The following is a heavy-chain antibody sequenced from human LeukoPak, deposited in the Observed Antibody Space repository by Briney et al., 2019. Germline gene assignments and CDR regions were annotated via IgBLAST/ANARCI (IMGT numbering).Heavy chain of an antibody. CDR3: ARGEAVGYTVERLW. Sequence: PGGSLRLSCAASGLTFSNAWMSWVRQAPGKGLEWVGRIKSITDGGTAGHAAPVKGRFTISRDNSKNTLHLQMNSLRAEDTAVYYCARGEAVGYTVERLWWGQGTLVTVSS. D-gene: IGHD5/OR15-5a*01. V-gene: IGHV3-15*01. CDR1: GLTFSNAW. J-gene: IGHJ4*02. CDR2: IKSITDGGTA.